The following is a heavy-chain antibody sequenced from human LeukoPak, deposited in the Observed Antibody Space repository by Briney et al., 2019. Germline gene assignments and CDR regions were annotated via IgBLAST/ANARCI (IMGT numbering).Heavy chain of an antibody. CDR3: AKWASDNRAFDL. V-gene: IGHV4-59*08. J-gene: IGHJ4*02. CDR1: GGSFSGYY. D-gene: IGHD2-8*01. CDR2: GHYSGNT. Sequence: TTSETLSLTCAVYGGSFSGYYWNWIRQAPGQGPEWIGYGHYSGNTKYNPPLKSRVTISVDTSKNQFSLRLSSVTAADTAVYFCAKWASDNRAFDLWGQGTLVTVSS.